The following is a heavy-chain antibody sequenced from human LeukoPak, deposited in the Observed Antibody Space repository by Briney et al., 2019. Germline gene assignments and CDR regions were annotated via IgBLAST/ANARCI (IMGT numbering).Heavy chain of an antibody. CDR2: IYYSGST. D-gene: IGHD6-19*01. J-gene: IGHJ4*02. V-gene: IGHV4-61*01. CDR1: GGSVSSGSYY. CDR3: ARGISSGWSRAVGY. Sequence: PSETLSRTCTVSGGSVSSGSYYWSWIRQPPGKGLEWIGYIYYSGSTNYNPSLKSRVTISVDTSKNQFSLKLSSVTAADTAVYYCARGISSGWSRAVGYWGQGTLVTVSS.